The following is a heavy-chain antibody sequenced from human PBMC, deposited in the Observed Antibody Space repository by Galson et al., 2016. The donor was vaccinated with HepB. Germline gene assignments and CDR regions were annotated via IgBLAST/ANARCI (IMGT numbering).Heavy chain of an antibody. CDR3: ARLWFGETHFDY. Sequence: SLRLSCAASAFSFSSFAMTWVRQAPGKGLEWVSTISGGAVDTYYADSVKGRFTISRDNSKNTLYLQMNSLRAEDTAVYYCARLWFGETHFDYWGQGAVVTVSS. CDR1: AFSFSSFA. V-gene: IGHV3-23*01. CDR2: ISGGAVDT. D-gene: IGHD3-10*01. J-gene: IGHJ4*02.